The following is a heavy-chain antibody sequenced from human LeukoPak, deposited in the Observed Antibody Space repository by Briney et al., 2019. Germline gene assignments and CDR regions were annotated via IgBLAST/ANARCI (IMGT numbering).Heavy chain of an antibody. J-gene: IGHJ4*02. D-gene: IGHD1-14*01. Sequence: GGSLRFSCVASGFTFSNYWMHWVRQAPEKGLMWVSKINSDGSGPDYADSVKGRFTISRDNAKNTLYLQMNSLRAEDTAVYYCARDVYGLGDYWGQGTLVTVSS. CDR1: GFTFSNYW. CDR3: ARDVYGLGDY. CDR2: INSDGSGP. V-gene: IGHV3-74*01.